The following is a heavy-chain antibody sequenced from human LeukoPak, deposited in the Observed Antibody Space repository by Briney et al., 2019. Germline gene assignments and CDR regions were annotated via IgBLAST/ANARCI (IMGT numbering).Heavy chain of an antibody. V-gene: IGHV3-23*01. CDR3: TKRVKYGGTWDHFAD. D-gene: IGHD1-26*01. J-gene: IGHJ4*02. CDR2: VNADGGNT. CDR1: GFTFDNHR. Sequence: PGGSLRLSCAASGFTFDNHRMSWFRQAPGKGLEWVSTVNADGGNTYYADSVKGRFTISRDNSKSTLILQMNSLRVEDTALYYCTKRVKYGGTWDHFADWGQGTLVTVSS.